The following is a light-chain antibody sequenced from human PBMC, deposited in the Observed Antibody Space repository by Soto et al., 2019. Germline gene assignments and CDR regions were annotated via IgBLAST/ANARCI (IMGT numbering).Light chain of an antibody. J-gene: IGKJ2*01. V-gene: IGKV3-20*01. CDR2: GAS. Sequence: EIVLTQSPGTLSLSPGERATLSCRASQSVSSSYLAWYQQKPGQAPRLLIYGASSRATGIPDRFSGSGSGTDFTLTISGLEPDDFAVYYCQQYGSSPMYTFGQGTKLEIK. CDR1: QSVSSSY. CDR3: QQYGSSPMYT.